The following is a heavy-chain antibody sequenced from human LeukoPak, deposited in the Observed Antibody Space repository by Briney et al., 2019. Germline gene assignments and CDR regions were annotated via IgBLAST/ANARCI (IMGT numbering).Heavy chain of an antibody. D-gene: IGHD2-21*02. CDR1: GFTFSGYT. CDR2: IKSIGSQK. J-gene: IGHJ3*02. V-gene: IGHV3-21*01. CDR3: ARDGRIVDCCALDI. Sequence: GGSLRLSCTASGFTFSGYTMHWVRQAPGKGLEWVASIKSIGSQKYYADSGRGRFTISRDNSKNTLYLQINSLSAEDTAVYYCARDGRIVDCCALDIWGQGTMVTVSS.